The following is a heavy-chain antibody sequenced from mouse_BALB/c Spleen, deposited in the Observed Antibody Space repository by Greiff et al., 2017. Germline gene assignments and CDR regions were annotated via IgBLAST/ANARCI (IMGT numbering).Heavy chain of an antibody. Sequence: EVQLQQSGPGLVKPSQSLSLTCTVTGYSITSDYAWNWIRQFPGNKLEWMGYISYSGSTSYNPSLKSRISITRDTSKNQFFLQLNSVTTEDTATYYCARYQAYFDAMDYWGQGTSVTVSS. CDR2: ISYSGST. J-gene: IGHJ4*01. V-gene: IGHV3-2*02. CDR1: GYSITSDYA. CDR3: ARYQAYFDAMDY. D-gene: IGHD2-10*01.